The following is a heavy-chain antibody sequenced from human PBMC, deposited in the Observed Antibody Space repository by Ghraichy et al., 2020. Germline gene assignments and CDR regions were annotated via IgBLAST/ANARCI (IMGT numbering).Heavy chain of an antibody. CDR3: ASDSAYGGMDV. Sequence: ASVKVSCKASGYTFTGYYMHWVRQAPGQGLEWMGRIDPNSGVTDYAQKFQGRVTMTTDTSTSTAYMELRSLRSDDTAVYYCASDSAYGGMDVWGQGTTVTVSS. V-gene: IGHV1-2*06. J-gene: IGHJ6*02. CDR1: GYTFTGYY. D-gene: IGHD1-26*01. CDR2: IDPNSGVT.